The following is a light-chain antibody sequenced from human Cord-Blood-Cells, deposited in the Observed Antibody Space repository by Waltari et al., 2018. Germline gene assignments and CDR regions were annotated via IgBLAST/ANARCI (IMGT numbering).Light chain of an antibody. CDR2: DVS. V-gene: IGLV2-11*01. CDR3: CSYAGSYTYV. Sequence: QSALTQPRSVSGSPGQSVTISCTGTSSDVGGSNYVSWYQQHPGKAPKLMIYDVSKRPSGVPDRFSDSKSGNTASLTISGLQAEDEADYYCCSYAGSYTYVFGTGTKVTVL. J-gene: IGLJ1*01. CDR1: SSDVGGSNY.